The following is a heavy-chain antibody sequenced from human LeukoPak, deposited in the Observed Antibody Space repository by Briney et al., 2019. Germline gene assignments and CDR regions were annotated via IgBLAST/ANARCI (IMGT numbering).Heavy chain of an antibody. CDR2: IYYTGST. J-gene: IGHJ4*02. CDR3: AREGSSGNLDY. V-gene: IGHV4-59*01. Sequence: PSETLSLTCTVSGASIISYYWTWIRQPPGKRLEWIGFIYYTGSTNYNPSLKSRVTISVDTSKKQFSLKLSSVTAADTAVYFCAREGSSGNLDYWGQGTLVTVSS. CDR1: GASIISYY. D-gene: IGHD6-19*01.